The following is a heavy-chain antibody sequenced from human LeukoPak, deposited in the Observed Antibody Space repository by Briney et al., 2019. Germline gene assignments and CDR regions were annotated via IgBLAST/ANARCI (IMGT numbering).Heavy chain of an antibody. J-gene: IGHJ4*02. CDR1: GYTFTSYG. D-gene: IGHD5-18*01. CDR2: ISTYNYNT. V-gene: IGHV1-18*01. Sequence: GASVKVSCKTSGYTFTSYGVSWVRQAPGQRLEWMGWISTYNYNTNYAQKFRGRVTRTKDTSTSTVYMELRSLRSDDTAIYYCARQVDTTMALPDYWGQGTLVTVSS. CDR3: ARQVDTTMALPDY.